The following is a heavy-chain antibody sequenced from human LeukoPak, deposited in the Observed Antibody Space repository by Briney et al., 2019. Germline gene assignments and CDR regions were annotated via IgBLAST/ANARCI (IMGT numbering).Heavy chain of an antibody. D-gene: IGHD6-13*01. Sequence: GGSLRLSCAASGFTFSSYWMHWVRQAPGKGLVWVSRINSDGSSTSYADSVKGRFTTSRDNAKNTLYLQMNSLRAEDTAVYYCARGGRSTWYDYWGQGTLVTVSS. J-gene: IGHJ4*02. CDR3: ARGGRSTWYDY. CDR1: GFTFSSYW. V-gene: IGHV3-74*01. CDR2: INSDGSST.